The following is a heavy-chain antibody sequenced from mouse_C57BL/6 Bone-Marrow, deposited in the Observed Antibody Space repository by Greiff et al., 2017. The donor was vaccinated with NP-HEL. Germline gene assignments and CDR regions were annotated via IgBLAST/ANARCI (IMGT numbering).Heavy chain of an antibody. CDR2: ISYDGSN. Sequence: VQLKESGPGLVKPSQSLSLTCSVTGYSITSGYYWNWIRQFPGNKLEWMGYISYDGSNNYNPSLKNRISITRDTSKNQFFLKLNSVTTEDTATYYCARGSGSLYYYAMDYWGQGTSVTVSS. CDR1: GYSITSGYY. D-gene: IGHD3-2*02. J-gene: IGHJ4*01. V-gene: IGHV3-6*01. CDR3: ARGSGSLYYYAMDY.